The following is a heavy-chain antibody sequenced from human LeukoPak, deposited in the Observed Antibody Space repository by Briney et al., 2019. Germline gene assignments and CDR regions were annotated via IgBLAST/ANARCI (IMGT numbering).Heavy chain of an antibody. J-gene: IGHJ4*02. CDR3: AKDPGRYCSSSSCYVSSFSGYFEY. Sequence: GGSLRLSCAGYGFTFHSYAMSWVRQAPGKGLEWVSTIGASGGTIYYADSVKGRFTISRDNSKNTLYLQINSLRADDTAVYYCAKDPGRYCSSSSCYVSSFSGYFEYWGQGTLVTVSS. CDR2: IGASGGTI. V-gene: IGHV3-23*01. CDR1: GFTFHSYA. D-gene: IGHD2-2*01.